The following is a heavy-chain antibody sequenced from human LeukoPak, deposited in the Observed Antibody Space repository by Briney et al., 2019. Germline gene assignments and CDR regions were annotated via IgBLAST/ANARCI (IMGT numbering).Heavy chain of an antibody. CDR2: IKQDGSEI. Sequence: GGSLRLSCAASGFTFDDYAMHWVRQAPGKGLEWVANIKQDGSEIYYVDSVKGRFTISRDNAKNSLYLQMNSLRAEDTAVYYCARDCRLATYTFDLWGQGSMVTVSS. CDR3: ARDCRLATYTFDL. CDR1: GFTFDDYA. D-gene: IGHD3-3*02. V-gene: IGHV3-7*01. J-gene: IGHJ3*01.